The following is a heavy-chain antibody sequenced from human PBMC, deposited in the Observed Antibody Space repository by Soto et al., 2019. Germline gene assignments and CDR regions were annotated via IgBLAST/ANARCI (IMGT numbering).Heavy chain of an antibody. J-gene: IGHJ5*02. CDR2: MNPNSGNT. V-gene: IGHV1-8*01. CDR1: GYTFTSYD. CDR3: ARAPNYYDSSGYGGGNWFDP. D-gene: IGHD3-22*01. Sequence: QVQLVQSGAEVKKPGASVKVSCKASGYTFTSYDINWVRQATGQGLEWMGWMNPNSGNTGYAQKFQGRITMTRKTSISTAYMELSSLRYEDTAVYYCARAPNYYDSSGYGGGNWFDPWGQGTLVTVSS.